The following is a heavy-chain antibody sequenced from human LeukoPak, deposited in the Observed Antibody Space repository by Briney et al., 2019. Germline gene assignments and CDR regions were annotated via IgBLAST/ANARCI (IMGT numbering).Heavy chain of an antibody. D-gene: IGHD1-14*01. CDR1: GFTFSSYA. CDR3: AKEEFLEPPPWRRYYYYGMDV. J-gene: IGHJ6*02. CDR2: ISGSGGST. Sequence: PGGSLRLSCAASGFTFSSYAMSWVRQAPGKGLEWVSAISGSGGSTYYADSVKGRFTISRDNSKNTLYLQMNSLRAEDTAVYYCAKEEFLEPPPWRRYYYYGMDVWGQGTTVTVSS. V-gene: IGHV3-23*01.